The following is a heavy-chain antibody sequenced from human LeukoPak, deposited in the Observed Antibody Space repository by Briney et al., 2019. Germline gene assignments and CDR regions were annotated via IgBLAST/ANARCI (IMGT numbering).Heavy chain of an antibody. CDR1: GFSFRSYG. CDR2: IGYDGSYT. Sequence: PGGSLRLSCAASGFSFRSYGMNWVRQAPGKGLEWMTFIGYDGSYTYYVDSVKGRFTISRDNSKNTLYLQMSSLRPEDTAVYYCAKATGGVIYDKDVFDMWGQGTMVTVSS. D-gene: IGHD3-16*01. CDR3: AKATGGVIYDKDVFDM. V-gene: IGHV3-30*02. J-gene: IGHJ3*02.